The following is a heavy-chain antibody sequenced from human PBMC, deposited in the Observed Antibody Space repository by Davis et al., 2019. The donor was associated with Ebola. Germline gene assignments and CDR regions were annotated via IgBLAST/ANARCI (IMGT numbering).Heavy chain of an antibody. Sequence: ASVKVSCKASGYTFTSYYMHWVRQAPGQGLEWMGRINPNSGGTNYAQKFQGRVTMTRDTSISTAYMELSRLRSDDTAVYYCARGKRIDRYSSSWYGWFDPWGQGTLVTVSS. CDR1: GYTFTSYY. V-gene: IGHV1-2*06. CDR2: INPNSGGT. CDR3: ARGKRIDRYSSSWYGWFDP. J-gene: IGHJ5*02. D-gene: IGHD6-13*01.